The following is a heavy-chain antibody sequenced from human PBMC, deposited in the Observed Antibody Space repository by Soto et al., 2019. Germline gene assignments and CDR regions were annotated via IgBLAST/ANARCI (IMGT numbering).Heavy chain of an antibody. CDR2: IKQDGSEK. V-gene: IGHV3-7*01. J-gene: IGHJ5*02. CDR3: ARDRRNQYSSSWYVTKPGIGCFDP. CDR1: GFTFSSYW. D-gene: IGHD6-13*01. Sequence: EVQLVESGGGLVQPGGSLRLSCAASGFTFSSYWMSWVRQAPGKGLEWVANIKQDGSEKYYVDSVKGRFTISRDNAKNSLYLQMNSLRAEDTAVYYCARDRRNQYSSSWYVTKPGIGCFDPWGQGTLVTVSS.